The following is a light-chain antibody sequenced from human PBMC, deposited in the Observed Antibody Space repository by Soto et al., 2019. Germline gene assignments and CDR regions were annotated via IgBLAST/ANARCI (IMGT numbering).Light chain of an antibody. CDR2: GND. J-gene: IGLJ2*01. CDR3: AVWDDRLRSRV. Sequence: QLVLTQPPSASGTPGQRVTISCFGSNSNIGSNTVNWYQQFPGTAPRFLLYGNDQRPSGVPDRFSASQSGTSASLAISGLQSEDEADYYCAVWDDRLRSRVFGGGTKLTVL. V-gene: IGLV1-44*01. CDR1: NSNIGSNT.